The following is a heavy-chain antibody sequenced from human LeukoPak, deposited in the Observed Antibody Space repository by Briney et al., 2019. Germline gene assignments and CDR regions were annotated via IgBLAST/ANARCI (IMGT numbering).Heavy chain of an antibody. J-gene: IGHJ4*02. CDR3: AREFSSGNSYYFDY. D-gene: IGHD6-19*01. Sequence: PGGSLRLSCAASGFTLSGYGMNWVRQAPGKGLEWVSYISSSTRIIYYADSVKGRLTISRDNAKNSLYLQMNSLRAEDTAVYYCAREFSSGNSYYFDYWGQGTLVTVSS. CDR2: ISSSTRII. V-gene: IGHV3-48*01. CDR1: GFTLSGYG.